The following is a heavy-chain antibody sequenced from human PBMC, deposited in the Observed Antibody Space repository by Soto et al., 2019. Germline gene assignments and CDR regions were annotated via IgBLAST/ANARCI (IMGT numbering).Heavy chain of an antibody. V-gene: IGHV4-34*01. Sequence: SETLSLTCAVYGGSFSGYYWSWIRQPPGKGLEWIGEINHSGSTNYNPSLKSRVTISVDTSKNQFSLKLSSVTAADTAVYYCARDPHSDYSGMDVCGQGPTVTVYS. CDR1: GGSFSGYY. CDR3: ARDPHSDYSGMDV. CDR2: INHSGST. J-gene: IGHJ6*02.